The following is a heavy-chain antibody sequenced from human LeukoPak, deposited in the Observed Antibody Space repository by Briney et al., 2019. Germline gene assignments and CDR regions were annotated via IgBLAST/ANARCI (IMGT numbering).Heavy chain of an antibody. Sequence: GGSLRLSCAAPGFTFSSYSMNWVRQAPGKGLEWVSSISSSSSYIYYADSVKGRYTISRDNAKNSLYLQMNSLRAEDTAVYYCASLGAFDIWGQGTMVTVSS. V-gene: IGHV3-21*01. CDR2: ISSSSSYI. CDR3: ASLGAFDI. CDR1: GFTFSSYS. J-gene: IGHJ3*02.